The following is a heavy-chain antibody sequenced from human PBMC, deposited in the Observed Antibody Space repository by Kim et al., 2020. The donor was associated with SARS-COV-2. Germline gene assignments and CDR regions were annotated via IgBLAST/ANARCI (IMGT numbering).Heavy chain of an antibody. CDR2: IIPIFGTA. CDR1: GGTFSSYA. CDR3: ARIFYSSGRRWFDP. V-gene: IGHV1-69*13. Sequence: SVKVSCKASGGTFSSYAISWVRQAPGQGLEWMGGIIPIFGTANYAQKFQGRVTITADEATSTAYMELSSLRSENTAVYYCARIFYSSGRRWFDPWGQGTLVTVSS. J-gene: IGHJ5*02. D-gene: IGHD6-19*01.